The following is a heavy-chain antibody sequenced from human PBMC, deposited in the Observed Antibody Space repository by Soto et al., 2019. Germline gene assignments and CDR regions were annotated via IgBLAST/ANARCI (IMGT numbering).Heavy chain of an antibody. CDR3: ARDGCSSTSCYPDYYYGMDV. J-gene: IGHJ6*02. Sequence: GGSLRLSCAASGFTFSSYSMNWVRQAPGKGLEWVSSISSSSSYIYYADSVKGRFTIPRDNAKNSLYLQMNSLRAEDTAVYYCARDGCSSTSCYPDYYYGMDVWGQGTTVTVSS. CDR1: GFTFSSYS. D-gene: IGHD2-2*01. V-gene: IGHV3-21*01. CDR2: ISSSSSYI.